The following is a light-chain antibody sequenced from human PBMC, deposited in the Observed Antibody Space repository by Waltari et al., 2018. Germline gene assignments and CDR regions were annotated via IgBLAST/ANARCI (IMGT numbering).Light chain of an antibody. Sequence: QSVLTQPPSASATPGQRVTISCSGSSSNIGSNIVNWYQQVPGTTPKPRIYRNDQRPSGVPDRFSGSKSGTSASLAISGLRSEDEADYYCAAWDDTLNGRWEFGGGTKLTVL. CDR2: RND. CDR1: SSNIGSNI. J-gene: IGLJ3*02. V-gene: IGLV1-44*01. CDR3: AAWDDTLNGRWE.